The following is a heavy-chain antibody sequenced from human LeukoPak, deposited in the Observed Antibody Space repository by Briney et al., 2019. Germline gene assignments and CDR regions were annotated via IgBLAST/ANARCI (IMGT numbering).Heavy chain of an antibody. CDR1: GDSFSYT. V-gene: IGHV1-69*06. D-gene: IGHD5-18*01. CDR3: ARDRSTAMVLGSDN. J-gene: IGHJ4*02. CDR2: IIPIFGTT. Sequence: SVKVSCKASGDSFSYTINWVRQAPGQGLEWMGGIIPIFGTTNYAQKFQGRVTITADKSTNTAYMELSSLRSEDTAVYYCARDRSTAMVLGSDNWGQGTLVTVSS.